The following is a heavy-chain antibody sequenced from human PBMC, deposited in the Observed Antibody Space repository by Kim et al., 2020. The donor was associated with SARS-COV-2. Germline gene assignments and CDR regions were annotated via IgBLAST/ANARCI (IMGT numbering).Heavy chain of an antibody. V-gene: IGHV3-15*01. CDR2: IKSKTDGGTT. J-gene: IGHJ4*02. Sequence: GGSLRLSCAASGFTFSNAWMTWVRQAPGKGLEWVGRIKSKTDGGTTDYAAPVKGRFTISRDDSKNTLYLQMNSLKTEDTAVYYCTTGPVVVVVATPVSRYWGQGTVVTVSS. CDR1: GFTFSNAW. CDR3: TTGPVVVVVATPVSRY. D-gene: IGHD2-15*01.